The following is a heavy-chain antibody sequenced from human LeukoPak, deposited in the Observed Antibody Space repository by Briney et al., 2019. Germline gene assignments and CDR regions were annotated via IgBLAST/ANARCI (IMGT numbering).Heavy chain of an antibody. CDR3: ARSPYGSSNNRYFDY. J-gene: IGHJ4*02. Sequence: GGSLRLSCAASGFTVSSNYMNWVRQAPGKGLEWVSVIYSGSSTYYADSVKGRFTISRDNSKNTLYLQMNSLRAEDTAVYYCARSPYGSSNNRYFDYWGQGTLVTVSS. CDR2: IYSGSST. CDR1: GFTVSSNY. D-gene: IGHD3-10*01. V-gene: IGHV3-53*01.